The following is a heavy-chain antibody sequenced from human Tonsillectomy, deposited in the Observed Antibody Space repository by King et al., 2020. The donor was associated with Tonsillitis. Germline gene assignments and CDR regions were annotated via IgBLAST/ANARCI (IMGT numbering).Heavy chain of an antibody. CDR2: IYTSGST. D-gene: IGHD6-19*01. J-gene: IGHJ4*02. Sequence: VQLQESGPGLVKPSQTLSLTCTVSGGSISSGSYYWSWIRQPAGKGLEWIGRIYTSGSTNSNPSLKSRVTISVDTSKHQFSLKLSPVTAADQAGYYCARDTGRGWYNPFDYWGQGTLVTVSS. CDR1: GGSISSGSYY. V-gene: IGHV4-61*02. CDR3: ARDTGRGWYNPFDY.